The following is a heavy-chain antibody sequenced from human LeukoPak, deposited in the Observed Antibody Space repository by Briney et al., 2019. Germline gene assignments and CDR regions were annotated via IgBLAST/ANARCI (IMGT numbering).Heavy chain of an antibody. CDR2: IYGNGSFI. CDR3: AKDSSSWYYFDY. J-gene: IGHJ4*02. V-gene: IGHV3-74*01. CDR1: GFTFSNFW. D-gene: IGHD6-13*01. Sequence: GGSLRLSCAASGFTFSNFWMHWVRQAPGKGLVWVALIYGNGSFIRYADSVKGRFTISRDNSKNTLYLQMNSLRAEDTAVYYCAKDSSSWYYFDYWGQGTQVTVSS.